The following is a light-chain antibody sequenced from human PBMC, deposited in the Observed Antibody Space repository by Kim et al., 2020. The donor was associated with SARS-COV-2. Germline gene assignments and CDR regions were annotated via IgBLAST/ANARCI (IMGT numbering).Light chain of an antibody. V-gene: IGKV3-15*01. Sequence: SPGERATLSCRASQSVSSNLAWYQQRPGQAPRLLIYGASTRATGIPARFSGSGSGTEFTLTISSLQFEDFAVYYCQQYNNWPRGTFGQGTKVDIK. CDR3: QQYNNWPRGT. J-gene: IGKJ1*01. CDR1: QSVSSN. CDR2: GAS.